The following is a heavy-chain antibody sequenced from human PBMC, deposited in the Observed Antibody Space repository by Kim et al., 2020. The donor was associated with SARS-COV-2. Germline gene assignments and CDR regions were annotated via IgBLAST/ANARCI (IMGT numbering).Heavy chain of an antibody. V-gene: IGHV4-39*01. Sequence: SRVTISVDTSKNQFSLKLSSVTAADTAVYYCARHFSAWVRGVPIPHGMDVWGQGTTVTVSS. CDR3: ARHFSAWVRGVPIPHGMDV. J-gene: IGHJ6*02. D-gene: IGHD3-10*01.